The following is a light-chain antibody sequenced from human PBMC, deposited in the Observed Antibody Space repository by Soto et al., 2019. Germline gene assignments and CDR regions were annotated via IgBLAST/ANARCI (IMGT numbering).Light chain of an antibody. Sequence: DIQMTQSPSSLSASVGDRVTISCRASQGVSNYLIWYQQRQGRAPKLLIYAASNLVSGVPSRFSGSGSGTNFTPTISSLQPEDFATYYCQQSYRTPHTFGQGTKLETK. CDR2: AAS. CDR1: QGVSNY. V-gene: IGKV1-39*01. J-gene: IGKJ2*01. CDR3: QQSYRTPHT.